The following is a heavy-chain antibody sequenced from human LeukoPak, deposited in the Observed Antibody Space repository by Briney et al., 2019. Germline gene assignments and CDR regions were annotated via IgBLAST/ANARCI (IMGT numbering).Heavy chain of an antibody. CDR3: ATSGSYSGGY. CDR2: ISWDGGST. V-gene: IGHV3-43*01. CDR1: GFTFDDYS. J-gene: IGHJ4*02. D-gene: IGHD1-26*01. Sequence: GVSLRLSCAASGFTFDDYSMHWVRQAPGKGLEWVSLISWDGGSTYYADSVKRRFTISRDNSKNSLYLQMNSLRTEDTALYYCATSGSYSGGYWGQGTLVTVSS.